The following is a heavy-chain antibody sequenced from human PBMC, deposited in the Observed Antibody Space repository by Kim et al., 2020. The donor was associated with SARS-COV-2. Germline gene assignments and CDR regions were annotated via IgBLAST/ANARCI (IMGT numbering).Heavy chain of an antibody. V-gene: IGHV3-30-3*01. Sequence: GGSLRLSCAASGLSFDSSATNWVRQAPGKGLEWVAVISYDGRNKDYADSVKGRFTISRDNSKSTLYLEMNRLRLEDTALYYCASGNYYESVSLSDYYNGMDVWGQGPTVTVSS. D-gene: IGHD3-22*01. CDR3: ASGNYYESVSLSDYYNGMDV. J-gene: IGHJ6*02. CDR2: ISYDGRNK. CDR1: GLSFDSSA.